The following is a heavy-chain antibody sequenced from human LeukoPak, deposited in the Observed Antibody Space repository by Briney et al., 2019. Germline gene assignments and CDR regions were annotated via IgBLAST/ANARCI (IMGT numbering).Heavy chain of an antibody. CDR3: ARDTTTWRSFDP. J-gene: IGHJ5*02. V-gene: IGHV4-59*12. Sequence: SETLSLTCTVSGGSISSYYWSWIRQPPGKGLEWIGYIYYSGSTNYNASLKSRVTMSVDTSKNQISLKLTSVTAADTAVYYCARDTTTWRSFDPWGQGTLVTVSS. CDR2: IYYSGST. D-gene: IGHD2-2*01. CDR1: GGSISSYY.